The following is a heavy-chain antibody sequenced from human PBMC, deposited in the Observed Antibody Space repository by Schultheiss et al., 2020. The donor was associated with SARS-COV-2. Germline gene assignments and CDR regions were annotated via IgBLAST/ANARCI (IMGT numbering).Heavy chain of an antibody. Sequence: GSLRLSCAASGFTFSSYWMSWVRQAPGKGLEWVANIKQDGSEKYYVDSVKGRFTISRDNAKNSLYLQMNSLRAEDTAVYYCAREGIAARRANTYGMDVWGQGTTVTVSS. CDR1: GFTFSSYW. CDR3: AREGIAARRANTYGMDV. V-gene: IGHV3-7*01. J-gene: IGHJ6*02. D-gene: IGHD6-13*01. CDR2: IKQDGSEK.